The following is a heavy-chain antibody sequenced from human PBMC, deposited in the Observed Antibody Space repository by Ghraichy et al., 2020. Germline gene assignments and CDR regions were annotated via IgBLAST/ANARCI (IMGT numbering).Heavy chain of an antibody. CDR2: INHSAST. D-gene: IGHD2-2*01. V-gene: IGHV4-34*01. Sequence: SQTLSLTCAVYGGSFSGYYWSWIRQPPGKGLEWIGEINHSASTNYTPSLKSRVTISVDTSKNQFSLKLSSVTAADTAVYYCARAPRVVPAAMAPRRSGWFDPWGQGTLVTVSS. J-gene: IGHJ5*02. CDR1: GGSFSGYY. CDR3: ARAPRVVPAAMAPRRSGWFDP.